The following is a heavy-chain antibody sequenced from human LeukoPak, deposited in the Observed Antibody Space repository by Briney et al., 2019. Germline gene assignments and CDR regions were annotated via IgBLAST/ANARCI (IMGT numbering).Heavy chain of an antibody. V-gene: IGHV3-23*01. D-gene: IGHD2-21*01. CDR2: VGGGDGI. CDR3: AKDATPRNRLWDHFDS. Sequence: GGSLRLSCVASGFTFNIYGMSWVRQAPGKGLEWVSSVGGGDGIYYADSVKGRFTGYRDDAKNTVYLQMNSLRVEDTAIYFCAKDATPRNRLWDHFDSWGQGTLVSVSS. CDR1: GFTFNIYG. J-gene: IGHJ4*02.